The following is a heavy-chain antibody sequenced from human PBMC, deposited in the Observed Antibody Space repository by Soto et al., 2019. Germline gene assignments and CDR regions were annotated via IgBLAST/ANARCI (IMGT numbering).Heavy chain of an antibody. CDR1: GFTFSSYE. CDR2: ISSSGSTI. Sequence: GGSLRLSCAASGFTFSSYEMNWVRQAPGKGLEWVSYISSSGSTIYYTDSVKGRFTISSDNAKNTLFLRMTSVRAEDTPVYYCARVHSSGYFDYWGQGTLVTV. D-gene: IGHD1-26*01. CDR3: ARVHSSGYFDY. V-gene: IGHV3-48*03. J-gene: IGHJ4*02.